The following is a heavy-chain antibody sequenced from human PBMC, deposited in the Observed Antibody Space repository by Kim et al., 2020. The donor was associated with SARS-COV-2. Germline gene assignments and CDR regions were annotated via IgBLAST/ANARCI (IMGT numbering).Heavy chain of an antibody. V-gene: IGHV4-34*01. J-gene: IGHJ2*01. CDR3: ARGPPTAYCGGDCYSDWYFDL. D-gene: IGHD2-21*02. CDR2: INHSGST. Sequence: SETLSLTCAVYGGSFSGYYWSWIRQPPGKGLEWIGEINHSGSTNYNPSLKSRVTISVDTSKNQFSLKLSSVTAADTAVYYCARGPPTAYCGGDCYSDWYFDLWGRGTLVTVSS. CDR1: GGSFSGYY.